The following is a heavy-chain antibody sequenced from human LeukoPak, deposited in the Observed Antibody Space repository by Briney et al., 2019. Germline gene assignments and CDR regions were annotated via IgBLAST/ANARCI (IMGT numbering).Heavy chain of an antibody. Sequence: PGGSLRLSCAASGFTFSNYAMSWVRQAPGKGLEWAAIISGGGADTYYADAVKGRFTISRDNSRNTLFLQMHSLRAEDTAVYYCAKGDTGLVRRYYFDLWGQGTLVTVSS. D-gene: IGHD5-18*01. V-gene: IGHV3-23*01. CDR1: GFTFSNYA. CDR3: AKGDTGLVRRYYFDL. CDR2: ISGGGADT. J-gene: IGHJ4*02.